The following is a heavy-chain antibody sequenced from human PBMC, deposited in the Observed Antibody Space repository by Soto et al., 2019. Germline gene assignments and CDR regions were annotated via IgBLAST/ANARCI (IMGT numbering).Heavy chain of an antibody. J-gene: IGHJ3*02. Sequence: PGGSLRLSCVASGFDFRSYEMNWVRQAPGKGLEWVSNIRGNGECIYYADSVKGRVSVSRDNAKNSLFLEMNSLRVDDTAVYYCARETLRDAIDIWGQGTPVTVSS. V-gene: IGHV3-48*03. CDR2: IRGNGECI. CDR3: ARETLRDAIDI. CDR1: GFDFRSYE.